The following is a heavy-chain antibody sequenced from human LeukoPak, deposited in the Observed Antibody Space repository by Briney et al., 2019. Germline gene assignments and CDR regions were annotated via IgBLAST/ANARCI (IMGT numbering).Heavy chain of an antibody. V-gene: IGHV3-7*01. CDR3: ARGFVDFWSGPTTYYYYYYMDV. Sequence: GGSLRLSCAASGFTFSSYWMSWVRQAPGKGLEWVANIKQDGSEKYYVDSVKGRFTISRDNAKNSLYLQMNSLRAEDTAVYYCARGFVDFWSGPTTYYYYYYMDVWGKGTTVTVSS. J-gene: IGHJ6*03. D-gene: IGHD3-3*01. CDR1: GFTFSSYW. CDR2: IKQDGSEK.